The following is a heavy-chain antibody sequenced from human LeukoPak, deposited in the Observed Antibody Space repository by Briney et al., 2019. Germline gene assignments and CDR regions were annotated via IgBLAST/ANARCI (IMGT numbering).Heavy chain of an antibody. V-gene: IGHV6-1*01. CDR3: ARAVNTAMVS. CDR2: TYYRSRWYN. CDR1: GDSVSSNSVT. J-gene: IGHJ4*02. D-gene: IGHD5-18*01. Sequence: SQTLSLTCAISGDSVSSNSVTWNWIRQPPSRGLEWLGRTYYRSRWYNGYAVSVKSRVTINPDTSKNQFSLHLNSVTPEDTAVYYCARAVNTAMVSWGQGTLVTVSS.